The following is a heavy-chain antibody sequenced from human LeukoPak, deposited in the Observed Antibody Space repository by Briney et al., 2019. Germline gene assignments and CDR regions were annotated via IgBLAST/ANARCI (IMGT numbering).Heavy chain of an antibody. CDR2: INPSGGST. D-gene: IGHD3-10*01. V-gene: IGHV1-46*01. J-gene: IGHJ3*02. Sequence: GASVKVSCKASGYTFTSYYMHWVRQAPGQGLEWMGIINPSGGSTSYAQKFQGRVTMTEDTSTDTAYMELSSLRSEDTAVYYCATDRLRFGESGAFDIWGQGTMVTVSS. CDR1: GYTFTSYY. CDR3: ATDRLRFGESGAFDI.